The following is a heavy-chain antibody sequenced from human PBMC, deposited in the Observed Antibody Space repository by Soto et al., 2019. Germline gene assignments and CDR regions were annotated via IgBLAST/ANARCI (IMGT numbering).Heavy chain of an antibody. Sequence: PSETLSLTCAVYGGSLSAYYCRWIRQPPGKGLELIGSIYYSGSTYYNPSLKSRVTISGDTSKNQYSLKLSSVTAADMAVYYCARGYSSSWRAYYFDYWGQGTLVTVSS. CDR1: GGSLSAYY. CDR2: IYYSGST. CDR3: ARGYSSSWRAYYFDY. V-gene: IGHV4-34*01. J-gene: IGHJ4*02. D-gene: IGHD6-13*01.